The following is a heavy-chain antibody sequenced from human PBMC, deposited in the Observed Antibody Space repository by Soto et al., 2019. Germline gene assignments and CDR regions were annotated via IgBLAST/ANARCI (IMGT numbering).Heavy chain of an antibody. Sequence: PGESLKISCKGSGYSFACYWITWVRQKPWKGLEWMGRIDPSDSQTYYSPSFRGHVTISVTKSITTVFLQWCSLRASDTAMYYCARQIYDSDTGPNFQYYFDSWGQGTPVTVSS. J-gene: IGHJ4*02. CDR1: GYSFACYW. CDR2: IDPSDSQT. CDR3: ARQIYDSDTGPNFQYYFDS. V-gene: IGHV5-10-1*01. D-gene: IGHD3-22*01.